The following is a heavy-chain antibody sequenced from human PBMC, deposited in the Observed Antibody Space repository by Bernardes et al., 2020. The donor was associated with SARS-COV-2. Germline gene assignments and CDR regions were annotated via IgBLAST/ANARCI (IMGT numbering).Heavy chain of an antibody. Sequence: SETLSLTCAVYGGSLRDSYWTWIRQPPGKGLEWIGEINHSGSTNYNPSLKSRVTISVDTSKNQFSLKLRSVTAADTAVFYCARENMVRGGGEFHGVDVWGQGTTVTVSS. J-gene: IGHJ6*02. D-gene: IGHD3-10*01. CDR2: INHSGST. CDR1: GGSLRDSY. V-gene: IGHV4-34*01. CDR3: ARENMVRGGGEFHGVDV.